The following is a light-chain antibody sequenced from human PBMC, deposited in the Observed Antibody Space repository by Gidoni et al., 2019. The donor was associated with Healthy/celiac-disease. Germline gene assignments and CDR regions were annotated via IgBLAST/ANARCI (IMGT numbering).Light chain of an antibody. J-gene: IGLJ2*01. Sequence: QLVPTQSPSASASLAASVKLTCTLSSGHSSYASAWHQQQPEKGPRYLMKLNSDGSHSKGDGIPDRFSGSSSGAERYLTISSLQSEDEADYYCQTWGTGIVVFGGGTKLTVL. CDR3: QTWGTGIVV. CDR1: SGHSSYA. V-gene: IGLV4-69*01. CDR2: LNSDGSH.